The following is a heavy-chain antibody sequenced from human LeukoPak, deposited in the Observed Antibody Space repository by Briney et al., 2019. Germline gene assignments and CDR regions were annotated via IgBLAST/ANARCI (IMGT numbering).Heavy chain of an antibody. V-gene: IGHV4-59*01. D-gene: IGHD3-22*01. Sequence: SETLSLTCTVSGGSISSYYWRWIRQPPGKGLEWIGYIYYSGSTNYNPSLKSRVTISVDTSKNQFSLKLSSVTAADTAVYYCARTDYYDSSGYYNSVWFDPWGQGTLVTVSS. CDR1: GGSISSYY. J-gene: IGHJ5*02. CDR2: IYYSGST. CDR3: ARTDYYDSSGYYNSVWFDP.